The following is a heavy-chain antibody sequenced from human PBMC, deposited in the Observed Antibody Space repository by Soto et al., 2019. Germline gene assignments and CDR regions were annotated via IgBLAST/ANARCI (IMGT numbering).Heavy chain of an antibody. V-gene: IGHV3-15*01. Sequence: EVQLVESGGGLVKPGGSLRLSCAASGFTFSNAWMSWVRQAPGKGLEWVGRIKSKTDGGTTDYAAPVKGRFTISRDDSKNTLYLQMNSLKTEDTAVYYCTTDSYYYDSSGYYSRGPSDYWGQGTLVTVSS. CDR2: IKSKTDGGTT. J-gene: IGHJ4*02. CDR3: TTDSYYYDSSGYYSRGPSDY. D-gene: IGHD3-22*01. CDR1: GFTFSNAW.